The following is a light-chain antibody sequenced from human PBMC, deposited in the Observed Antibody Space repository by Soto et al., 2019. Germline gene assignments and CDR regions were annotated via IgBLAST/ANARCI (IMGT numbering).Light chain of an antibody. V-gene: IGLV2-14*01. CDR2: EVS. CDR1: SSDVGGYNY. J-gene: IGLJ1*01. Sequence: ARTPPSSVSGSPGQSITISCTVTSSDVGGYNYVSWYQQHPGKAPKLMIYEVSNRPSGVSNRFSGSKYGNTASLTISGIQAEDEADYYCSSYTSSSTLYVFGTGTKVTVL. CDR3: SSYTSSSTLYV.